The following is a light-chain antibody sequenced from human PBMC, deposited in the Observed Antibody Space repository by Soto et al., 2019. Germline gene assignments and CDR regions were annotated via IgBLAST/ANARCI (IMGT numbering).Light chain of an antibody. Sequence: EIVLTQSPGTLSLSPGERATLSCRASQSVSSIYLAWYQQKPGQAPSLLIYGASSRATGIPDRFSGSGSGTDFTITISRLEPEDFAVYYCQQYGSSRWTFGQGTKVEI. V-gene: IGKV3-20*01. J-gene: IGKJ1*01. CDR1: QSVSSIY. CDR3: QQYGSSRWT. CDR2: GAS.